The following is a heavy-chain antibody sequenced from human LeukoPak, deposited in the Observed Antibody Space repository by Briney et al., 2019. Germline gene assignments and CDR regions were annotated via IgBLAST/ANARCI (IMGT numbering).Heavy chain of an antibody. Sequence: GGSLRLSCAASALRFGSFAMTWVRQVPGKGLEWVSGIHGSGETTYYADSVKGRFTISRDNSREMLYLQMNSLRVEDTAVYYCAKDPNGDYVGAFDSWGQGTMVTVSS. D-gene: IGHD4-17*01. CDR2: IHGSGETT. J-gene: IGHJ3*02. CDR1: ALRFGSFA. CDR3: AKDPNGDYVGAFDS. V-gene: IGHV3-23*01.